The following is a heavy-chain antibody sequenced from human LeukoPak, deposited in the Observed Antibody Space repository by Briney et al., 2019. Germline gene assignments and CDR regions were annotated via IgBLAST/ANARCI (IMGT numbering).Heavy chain of an antibody. D-gene: IGHD2-2*01. V-gene: IGHV1-2*02. J-gene: IGHJ4*02. CDR2: INPNSGGT. Sequence: ASVKLSCKAPGYTFTGYYMHWVRQAPGQGLEWMGWINPNSGGTNYAQKFQGRVTMTRDTSISTAYMELSRLRSDDTAVYYCARGDIVVVPAATFDYWGQGTLVTVSS. CDR1: GYTFTGYY. CDR3: ARGDIVVVPAATFDY.